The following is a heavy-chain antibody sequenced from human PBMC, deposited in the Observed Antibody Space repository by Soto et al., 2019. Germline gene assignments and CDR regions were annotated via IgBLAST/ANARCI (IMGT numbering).Heavy chain of an antibody. Sequence: QVQLQGSGSGLMKPSQTLSVTCAVSGGSMNSGGHSWSWIRQSAGEGLEWIGCIYATGKTYYNPSLKSRVTISVDTSKNQFSLNVTSVTAADSAVYYCARAPPGPSPRWDVWGQGTTVTVSS. D-gene: IGHD3-10*01. V-gene: IGHV4-30-2*06. CDR3: ARAPPGPSPRWDV. J-gene: IGHJ6*02. CDR2: IYATGKT. CDR1: GGSMNSGGHS.